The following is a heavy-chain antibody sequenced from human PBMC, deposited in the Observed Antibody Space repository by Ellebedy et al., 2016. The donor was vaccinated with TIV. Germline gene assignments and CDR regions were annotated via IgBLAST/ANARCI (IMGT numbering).Heavy chain of an antibody. D-gene: IGHD1-14*01. CDR2: ISSHGRDD. J-gene: IGHJ4*02. V-gene: IGHV3-30-3*01. CDR1: GFSFSEFA. Sequence: GESLKISCAASGFSFSEFALHWVRQSPGKGLEWVAVISSHGRDDYYADSVKGRFTVSRDNSKNTLYLQINSPTYEDTAFYYCARDGRKKEGFSVLPDFWGPGTLVTVSS. CDR3: ARDGRKKEGFSVLPDF.